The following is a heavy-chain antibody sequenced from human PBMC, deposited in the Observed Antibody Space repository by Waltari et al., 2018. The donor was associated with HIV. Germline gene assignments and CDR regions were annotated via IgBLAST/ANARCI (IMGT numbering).Heavy chain of an antibody. D-gene: IGHD5-18*01. CDR3: ARDPNTPNLRAAVDR. Sequence: QLQLQDSGPGLVKASETLSLTCTVSGGSISSGSYYWVWIRPPPGKGLERIGTIYLTRSTYYTPYLKSRVTMSVDTSENQFSLKLDSVTAADAAVYYCARDPNTPNLRAAVDRWGQGTMVTVSS. V-gene: IGHV4-39*01. J-gene: IGHJ3*01. CDR1: GGSISSGSYY. CDR2: IYLTRST.